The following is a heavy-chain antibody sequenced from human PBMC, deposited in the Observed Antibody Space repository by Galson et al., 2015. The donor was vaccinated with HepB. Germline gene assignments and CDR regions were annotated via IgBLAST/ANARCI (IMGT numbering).Heavy chain of an antibody. CDR3: ASAGMVRGVQFDY. J-gene: IGHJ4*02. D-gene: IGHD3-10*01. V-gene: IGHV4-4*02. Sequence: ETLSLTCAVSGGSISSSNWWSWVRQPPGKGLEWIGEIYHSGSTNYNPSLKSRVTISVDKSKNQFSLKLSSVTAADTAVYYCASAGMVRGVQFDYWGQGTLVTVSS. CDR1: GGSISSSNW. CDR2: IYHSGST.